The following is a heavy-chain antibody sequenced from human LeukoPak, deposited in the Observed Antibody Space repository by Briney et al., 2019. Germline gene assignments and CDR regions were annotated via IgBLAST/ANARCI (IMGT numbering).Heavy chain of an antibody. CDR3: VASTYSQRNYFDV. CDR1: EFIVSNIY. Sequence: GGSLRLSCAASEFIVSNIYMSWVRQAPGKGLAWLSVIYHGESTYYADSVKGRFTISRDNSKNMLFLQMNSLRAEDTAVYYCVASTYSQRNYFDVWGQGALVTVSS. CDR2: IYHGEST. D-gene: IGHD6-19*01. J-gene: IGHJ4*02. V-gene: IGHV3-53*01.